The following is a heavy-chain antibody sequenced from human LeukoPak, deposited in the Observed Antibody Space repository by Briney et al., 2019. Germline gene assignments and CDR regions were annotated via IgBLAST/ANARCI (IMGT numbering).Heavy chain of an antibody. J-gene: IGHJ5*02. CDR2: MYYSGSS. D-gene: IGHD5-12*01. CDR3: ARQYSGYLRNWFDP. Sequence: SETLSLTCTVSGGSISSSSYYWGWIRQPPGKGLEWIGSMYYSGSSYYNPSLKSRVTISVDTSKNQFSLKLSSVTAADTAVYYCARQYSGYLRNWFDPWGQGTLVTVSS. CDR1: GGSISSSSYY. V-gene: IGHV4-39*01.